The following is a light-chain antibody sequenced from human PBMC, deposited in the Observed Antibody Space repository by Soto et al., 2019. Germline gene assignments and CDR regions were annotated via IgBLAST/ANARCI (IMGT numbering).Light chain of an antibody. CDR1: QSISSW. CDR3: QHWT. J-gene: IGKJ1*01. CDR2: DAS. Sequence: DIQMTQSPSTLSASVGDRVTITCRASQSISSWLAWYQQKPGKAPKLLIYDASSLESGVPSRFSGSGSGTESTLTISSLQPDDFATYYCQHWTFGQGTKVEIK. V-gene: IGKV1-5*01.